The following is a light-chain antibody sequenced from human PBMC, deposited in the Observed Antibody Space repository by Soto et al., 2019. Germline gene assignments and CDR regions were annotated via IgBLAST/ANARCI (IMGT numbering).Light chain of an antibody. J-gene: IGLJ1*01. CDR1: SSDVGGYNY. Sequence: QSALTQPASVSGSPGQSITISCTGTSSDVGGYNYVSWYQQHPGKAPKLMIYDGSNRPSGFSNRFSGSKSGNTASLTISGLQAEDAAEYYCSSYTSSSTYVFGTGTQLTVL. CDR2: DGS. V-gene: IGLV2-14*01. CDR3: SSYTSSSTYV.